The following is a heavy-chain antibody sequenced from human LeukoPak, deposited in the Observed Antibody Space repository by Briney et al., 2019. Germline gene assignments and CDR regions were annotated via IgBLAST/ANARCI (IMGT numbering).Heavy chain of an antibody. V-gene: IGHV3-21*01. D-gene: IGHD3-10*01. Sequence: GGSLRLSCAASGFTFSTYGMNWVRQAPRKWLEWVSSISSGSVYIYYADSAKGRFTISRDNAQSSLYLHMNSVRAEDTAVYYCARDEHGSGSYYNFDYWGQGTLVTVPS. J-gene: IGHJ4*02. CDR1: GFTFSTYG. CDR3: ARDEHGSGSYYNFDY. CDR2: ISSGSVYI.